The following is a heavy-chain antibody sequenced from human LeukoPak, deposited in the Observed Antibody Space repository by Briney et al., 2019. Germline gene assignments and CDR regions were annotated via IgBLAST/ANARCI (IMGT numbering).Heavy chain of an antibody. J-gene: IGHJ5*02. CDR2: ISAYSGNT. Sequence: ASVKVSCKASGGTFSGYYISWVRQAPGQGLEWMGWISAYSGNTNYAQKPQGRVTMTTDTSTSTAYMELKMLRSDDTAVYYCARARLGWFGDGRWFDPYCRGTLVTVSS. CDR1: GGTFSGYY. D-gene: IGHD3-10*01. CDR3: ARARLGWFGDGRWFDP. V-gene: IGHV1-18*01.